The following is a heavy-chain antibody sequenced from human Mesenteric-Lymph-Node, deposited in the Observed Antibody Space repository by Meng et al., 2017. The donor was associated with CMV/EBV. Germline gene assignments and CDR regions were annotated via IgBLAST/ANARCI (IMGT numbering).Heavy chain of an antibody. J-gene: IGHJ5*02. CDR3: ARDVVVVPAATSGRYFDL. CDR1: ISSGDYY. V-gene: IGHV4-30-4*08. D-gene: IGHD2-2*01. Sequence: ISSGDYYWSWIRQPPGKGLEWIGYIYYSGSTYYNPSLKSRVTISVDTSKNQFSLKLSSVTAADTAVYYCARDVVVVPAATSGRYFDLWGQGTLVTVSS. CDR2: IYYSGST.